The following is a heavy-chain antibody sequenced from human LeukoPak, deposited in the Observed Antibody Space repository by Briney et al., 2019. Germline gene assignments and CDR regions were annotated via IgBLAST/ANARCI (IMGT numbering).Heavy chain of an antibody. D-gene: IGHD2-2*01. V-gene: IGHV1-8*02. Sequence: ASVKVSCKASGYTFTSYDINWVRQATGQGLEWMGWMNPNSGNTGYAQKFQGRVTMTTDTSTSTAYMELRSLRSDDTAVYYCARDTASRIVVVPRSDYWGQGTLVTVSS. J-gene: IGHJ4*02. CDR2: MNPNSGNT. CDR3: ARDTASRIVVVPRSDY. CDR1: GYTFTSYD.